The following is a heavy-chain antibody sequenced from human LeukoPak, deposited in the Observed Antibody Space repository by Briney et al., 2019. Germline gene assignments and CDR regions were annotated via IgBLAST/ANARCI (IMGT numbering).Heavy chain of an antibody. V-gene: IGHV4-39*01. D-gene: IGHD2-15*01. CDR2: IYYSGTT. CDR1: GGSITSSSSY. Sequence: TSETLSLTCPVSGGSITSSSSYWGWIRQPPGKELEWIGTIYYSGTTYYNPSLKSRVTISIDAAKNQFSLMLTSVTAADTAVYYCARLVPPGGGDCTGSNCHTVYYFDYWGQGTLVTVSS. CDR3: ARLVPPGGGDCTGSNCHTVYYFDY. J-gene: IGHJ4*02.